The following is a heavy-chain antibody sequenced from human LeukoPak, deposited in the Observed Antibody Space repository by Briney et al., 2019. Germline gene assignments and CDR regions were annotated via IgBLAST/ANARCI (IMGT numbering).Heavy chain of an antibody. CDR2: IWYDGSNK. CDR3: ARDPALLWFGELLKYYFDY. CDR1: GFTFSRFG. V-gene: IGHV3-33*01. Sequence: GRSLRLSCAASGFTFSRFGMHWVRQAPGKGLEWVAVIWYDGSNKYYADSVKGRFTISRDNSKNTLYLQMNSLRAEDTAVYYCARDPALLWFGELLKYYFDYWGQGTLVTVSS. D-gene: IGHD3-10*01. J-gene: IGHJ4*02.